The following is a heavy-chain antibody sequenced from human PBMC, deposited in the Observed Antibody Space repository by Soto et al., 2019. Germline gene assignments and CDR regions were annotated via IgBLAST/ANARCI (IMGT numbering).Heavy chain of an antibody. J-gene: IGHJ4*02. CDR3: ARVYCTNGVCYTGYFDY. CDR2: IIPIFGTA. D-gene: IGHD2-8*01. Sequence: QVQLVQSGAEVKKPGSSVKVSCKASGGTFSSYAISWVRQAPGQGLEWMGGIIPIFGTANYAQKLQGRVTITADESTSTAYMELSSLRSEDTAVYYCARVYCTNGVCYTGYFDYWGQGTLVTVSS. CDR1: GGTFSSYA. V-gene: IGHV1-69*12.